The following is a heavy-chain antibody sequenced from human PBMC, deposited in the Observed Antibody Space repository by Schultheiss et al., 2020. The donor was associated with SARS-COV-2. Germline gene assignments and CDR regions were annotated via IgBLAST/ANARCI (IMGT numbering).Heavy chain of an antibody. CDR2: IWYDGSNK. Sequence: GGSLRLSCAASGFTFSSYGMHWVRQAPGKGLEWVAVIWYDGSNKDYADSVKGRFTISRDNSKNTLYLQMNSLRAEDTAVYYCARDAVDYYGSGERPYYYYYYGMDVWGQGTTVTVSS. V-gene: IGHV3-33*01. J-gene: IGHJ6*02. CDR3: ARDAVDYYGSGERPYYYYYYGMDV. D-gene: IGHD3-10*01. CDR1: GFTFSSYG.